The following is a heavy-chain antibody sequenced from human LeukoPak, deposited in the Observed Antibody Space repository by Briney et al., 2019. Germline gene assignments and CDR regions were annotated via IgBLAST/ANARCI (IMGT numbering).Heavy chain of an antibody. V-gene: IGHV4-34*01. CDR2: INLRGST. Sequence: KASETLSLTCAVYGGSFNDYYWNWIRQPPGKGLEWIGEINLRGSTTYNPSLKSRVTISLDESKNQFSLKLSSVTAADTAVYYCASRRDGYNYALTPLYYFDYWGQGTLVTVSS. CDR1: GGSFNDYY. J-gene: IGHJ4*02. CDR3: ASRRDGYNYALTPLYYFDY. D-gene: IGHD5-24*01.